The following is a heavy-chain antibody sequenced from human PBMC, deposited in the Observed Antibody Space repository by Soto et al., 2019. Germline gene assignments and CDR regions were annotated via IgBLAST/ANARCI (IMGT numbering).Heavy chain of an antibody. J-gene: IGHJ6*02. CDR2: IRSKANSYAT. Sequence: GGSLRLSWAASGFTFSGSAMRWVRQASGKGLEWVGRIRSKANSYATAYAASVKGRFTISRDDSKNTAYLQMNSLKTEDTGTYYCVRVNADSYQNYYGMDVWGQGTTVTVSS. D-gene: IGHD4-17*01. V-gene: IGHV3-73*01. CDR1: GFTFSGSA. CDR3: VRVNADSYQNYYGMDV.